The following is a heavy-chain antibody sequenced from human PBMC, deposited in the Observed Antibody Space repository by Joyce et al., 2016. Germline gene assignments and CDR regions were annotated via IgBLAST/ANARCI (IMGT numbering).Heavy chain of an antibody. V-gene: IGHV3-7*03. Sequence: EVQLVESGGGLVQPGGSLRLSCAASGFTFTSYWMTWVRQTPGKGLEWVVNIKEDGSEQYYVDSVKGRFTISRDNAKNAVHLQMNNLRVEDTAVYYCARRGSYHDYWGQGTLVTVSS. CDR1: GFTFTSYW. CDR2: IKEDGSEQ. D-gene: IGHD1-26*01. J-gene: IGHJ4*02. CDR3: ARRGSYHDY.